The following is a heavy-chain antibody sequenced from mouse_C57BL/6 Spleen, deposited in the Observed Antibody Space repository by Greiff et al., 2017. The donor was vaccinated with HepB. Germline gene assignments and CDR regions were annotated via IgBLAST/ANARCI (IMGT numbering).Heavy chain of an antibody. CDR2: IYPGDGDT. CDR1: GYAFSSSS. D-gene: IGHD3-2*02. V-gene: IGHV1-82*01. J-gene: IGHJ2*01. Sequence: VQLQQSGPELVKPGASVKISCKASGYAFSSSSMNWVKQRPGKGLEWIGRIYPGDGDTNYNGKFKGKATLTADKSSSTAYMQLSSLTSEDSAVYFCASLYSSGYVDYWGEGTTHTISS. CDR3: ASLYSSGYVDY.